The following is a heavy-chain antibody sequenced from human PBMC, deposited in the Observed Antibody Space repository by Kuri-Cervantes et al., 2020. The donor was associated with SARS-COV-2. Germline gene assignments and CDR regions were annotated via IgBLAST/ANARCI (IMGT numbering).Heavy chain of an antibody. J-gene: IGHJ4*02. CDR3: ARVEYYDSSGLLYYFDY. CDR2: INPDGSYT. D-gene: IGHD3-22*01. Sequence: GESLKISCAASGFTFSGHWIHWVRQAPGKGLVWVSRINPDGSYTNNADSVKGRFTLSRDNAKNMLFLQMNSLRAEDTAVYYCARVEYYDSSGLLYYFDYWGQGTLVTVSS. CDR1: GFTFSGHW. V-gene: IGHV3-74*01.